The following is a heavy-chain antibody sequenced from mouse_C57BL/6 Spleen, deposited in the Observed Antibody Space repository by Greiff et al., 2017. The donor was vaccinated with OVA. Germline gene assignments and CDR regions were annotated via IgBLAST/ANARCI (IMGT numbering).Heavy chain of an antibody. J-gene: IGHJ2*01. CDR3: AREEYYYGRHFDY. D-gene: IGHD1-1*01. CDR2: IYTRDGST. V-gene: IGHV1-78*01. CDR1: GYTFTDHT. Sequence: VQLQQSDAELVKPGASVKISCKVSGYTFTDHTIHWMRQRPEQGLEWIGYIYTRDGSTQYTEKFKGKATFPADKSSSTAYMQLNSLTSEDSAVYFGAREEYYYGRHFDYWGQGTTVTVTS.